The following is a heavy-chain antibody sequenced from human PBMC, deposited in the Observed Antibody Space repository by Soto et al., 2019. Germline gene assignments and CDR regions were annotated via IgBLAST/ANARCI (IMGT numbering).Heavy chain of an antibody. D-gene: IGHD6-6*01. J-gene: IGHJ4*02. CDR3: AMSSSSEPHFDY. CDR1: GYPFISHW. CDR2: IYPGDSDT. Sequence: GESLKISCKASGYPFISHWIGWVRQMPGKGLEWMGIIYPGDSDTRYSPSFQGQVTISADKSISTAYLQWSSLKASDTAMYYCAMSSSSEPHFDYWGQGTLVTVSS. V-gene: IGHV5-51*01.